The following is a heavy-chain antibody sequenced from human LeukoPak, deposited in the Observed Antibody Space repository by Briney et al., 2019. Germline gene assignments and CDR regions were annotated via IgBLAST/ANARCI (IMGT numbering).Heavy chain of an antibody. J-gene: IGHJ4*02. CDR3: ANKVYCSTTSCYHAGY. D-gene: IGHD2-2*01. V-gene: IGHV4-4*02. Sequence: SETLSLTCAVSGESISSTNWWSWVRQAPGKGLEWIGEIYHSGTTKYNPSLKSRVTISFDTSKNQFSLNLRSVTAADTAVYYCANKVYCSTTSCYHAGYWGQGTLVTVSS. CDR1: GESISSTNW. CDR2: IYHSGTT.